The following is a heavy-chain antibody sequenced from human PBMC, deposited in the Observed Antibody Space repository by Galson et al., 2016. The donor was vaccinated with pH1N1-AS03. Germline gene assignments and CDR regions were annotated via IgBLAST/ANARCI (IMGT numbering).Heavy chain of an antibody. CDR1: GFTFSSYA. D-gene: IGHD3/OR15-3a*01. CDR3: ARDHDFWTGYSGGYYYYIDV. J-gene: IGHJ6*03. Sequence: SLRLSCAASGFTFSSYAMHWVRQAPGKGLEWVAVISYDGSDKYSVDSVKGRFTISRDNSKNTLYLQMNSLRAEDTAVYYCARDHDFWTGYSGGYYYYIDVWGKGTTVTVSS. V-gene: IGHV3-30*01. CDR2: ISYDGSDK.